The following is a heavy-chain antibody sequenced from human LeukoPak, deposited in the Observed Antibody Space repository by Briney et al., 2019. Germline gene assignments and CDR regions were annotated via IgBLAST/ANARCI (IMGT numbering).Heavy chain of an antibody. J-gene: IGHJ6*03. CDR2: IIPIFGTA. CDR3: ASGVKWVPAKGHYYYYYMDV. V-gene: IGHV1-69*05. CDR1: GGTFSSYA. D-gene: IGHD2-2*01. Sequence: GASVTVSCMASGGTFSSYAISWVRQAPGQGLEWMGGIIPIFGTANYAQKFQGRVTITTDESTSTAYMELSSLRSEDTAVYYCASGVKWVPAKGHYYYYYMDVWGKGTTVTVSS.